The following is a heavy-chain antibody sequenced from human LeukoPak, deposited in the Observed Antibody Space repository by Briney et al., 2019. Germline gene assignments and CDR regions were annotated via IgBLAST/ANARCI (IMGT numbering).Heavy chain of an antibody. Sequence: ASVKVSCKASGYTLTSYDINWVRQATGQGLEWMGWMNPNSGNTGYAQKFQGRVTMTRNTSISTAYMELSSLRSEDTAVYYCARSLRLGRVEPAYWGQGTLVTVSS. CDR3: ARSLRLGRVEPAY. V-gene: IGHV1-8*02. D-gene: IGHD3-16*01. CDR1: GYTLTSYD. CDR2: MNPNSGNT. J-gene: IGHJ4*02.